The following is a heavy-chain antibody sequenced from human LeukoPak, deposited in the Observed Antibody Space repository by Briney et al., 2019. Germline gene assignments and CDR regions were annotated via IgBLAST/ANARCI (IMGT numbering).Heavy chain of an antibody. D-gene: IGHD5-12*01. CDR3: ARVPVATSPFDY. V-gene: IGHV1-2*06. CDR1: GYTFTGYY. J-gene: IGHJ4*02. CDR2: INPNSGGT. Sequence: ASVKVSCXASGYTFTGYYMHWVRQAPGQGLEWMGRINPNSGGTNYAQKFQGRVTMTRDTSISTAYMELSSLRSDDTAVYYCARVPVATSPFDYWGQGTLVTVSS.